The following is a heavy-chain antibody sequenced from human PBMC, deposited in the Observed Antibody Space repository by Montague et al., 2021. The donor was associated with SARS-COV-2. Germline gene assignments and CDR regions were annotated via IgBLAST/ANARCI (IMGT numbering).Heavy chain of an antibody. CDR2: IYHSGST. CDR3: ARSQDCSTTSCHFDY. D-gene: IGHD2-2*01. CDR1: GYSISSGYY. Sequence: SETLSLTCTVSGYSISSGYYWGWIRQPPGKGLEWIGSIYHSGSTXYNPSLKSRVTISVDTSKNQFSLKLSSVTAADTAVYYCARSQDCSTTSCHFDYWGQGTLATVSS. J-gene: IGHJ4*02. V-gene: IGHV4-38-2*02.